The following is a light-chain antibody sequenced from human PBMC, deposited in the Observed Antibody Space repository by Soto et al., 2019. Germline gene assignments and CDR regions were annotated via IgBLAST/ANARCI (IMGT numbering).Light chain of an antibody. Sequence: IQSSEWQACRSSSVADKVSITCRASQSISSYLNWYQQRPGKAPRLLIYAVSTLQSGVPSRITGSGSGTDFTLTISSLQPEDFATYYCQQSYSTPITFGPGTRLEIK. CDR2: AVS. CDR1: QSISSY. CDR3: QQSYSTPIT. J-gene: IGKJ5*01. V-gene: IGKV1-39*01.